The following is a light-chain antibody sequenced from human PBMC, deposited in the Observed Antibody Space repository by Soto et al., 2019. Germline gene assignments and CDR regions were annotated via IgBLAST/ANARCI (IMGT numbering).Light chain of an antibody. Sequence: EIVMTQSPATLSVPPGERATLSFRASQSISSYLAWYQQKPGQAPRLLIYDASISATGIPARFSGSGSGTDFTLTISSLEPEDFAVYYCQQLTDWPPQWTFGQGTKVDIK. CDR3: QQLTDWPPQWT. V-gene: IGKV3-11*01. CDR1: QSISSY. CDR2: DAS. J-gene: IGKJ1*01.